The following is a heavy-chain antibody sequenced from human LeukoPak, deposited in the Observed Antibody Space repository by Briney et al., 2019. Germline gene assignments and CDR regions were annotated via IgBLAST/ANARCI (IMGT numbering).Heavy chain of an antibody. CDR1: GDSISSYY. CDR3: AREIFSGTYGDGKYFDL. V-gene: IGHV4-59*12. J-gene: IGHJ2*01. D-gene: IGHD1-26*01. Sequence: SETLSLTCTVSGDSISSYYWSWIRQPPGKGLEWIGYIYYSGSTNYNPSLKSRVTISVDTSKNQFSLKLSFVTAADTAVYYCAREIFSGTYGDGKYFDLWGRGNLVTVSS. CDR2: IYYSGST.